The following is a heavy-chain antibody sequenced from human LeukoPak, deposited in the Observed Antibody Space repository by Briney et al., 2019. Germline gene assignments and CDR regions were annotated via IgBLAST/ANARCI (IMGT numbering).Heavy chain of an antibody. V-gene: IGHV3-23*01. D-gene: IGHD6-6*01. CDR2: ISGSGGST. Sequence: PGRSLRLSCAASGFTFSSYAMSWVRQAPGKGLEWVSAISGSGGSTYYADSVKGRFTISRDNSKNTLYLQMNGLRAEDTAVYYCAKDRAGSSSFDYWGQGTLVTVSS. CDR3: AKDRAGSSSFDY. CDR1: GFTFSSYA. J-gene: IGHJ4*02.